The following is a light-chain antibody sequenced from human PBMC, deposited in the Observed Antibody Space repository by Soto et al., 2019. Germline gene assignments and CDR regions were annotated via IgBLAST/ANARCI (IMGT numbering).Light chain of an antibody. V-gene: IGLV2-14*01. J-gene: IGLJ1*01. CDR1: SSDVGAHNF. CDR3: NSYTSSNTYV. Sequence: QSVLTQPASVSGSPGQAITISCSGSSSDVGAHNFVSWYQHHPGKAPKLMIYGVSNRPSGVSNRFSGSNSGNTASLTISGLQAEDEADYYCNSYTSSNTYVCGSGTKVTVL. CDR2: GVS.